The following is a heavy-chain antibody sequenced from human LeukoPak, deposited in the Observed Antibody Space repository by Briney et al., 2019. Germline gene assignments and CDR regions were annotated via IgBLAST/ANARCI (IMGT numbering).Heavy chain of an antibody. CDR2: ISAFNGNT. CDR1: GYTFTSYG. Sequence: ASVKVSCTASGYTFTSYGISWVRQAPGQGLEWMGWISAFNGNTNYAQKLQGRVTMTTDTSTSTAYMELRSLRSDDTAVYYCARQIGYDSSGYYYNHPFDYWGQGTLVTVSS. V-gene: IGHV1-18*01. J-gene: IGHJ4*02. CDR3: ARQIGYDSSGYYYNHPFDY. D-gene: IGHD3-22*01.